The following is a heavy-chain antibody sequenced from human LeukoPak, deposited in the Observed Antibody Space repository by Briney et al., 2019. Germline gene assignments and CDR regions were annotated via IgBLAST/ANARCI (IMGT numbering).Heavy chain of an antibody. V-gene: IGHV4-38-2*01. Sequence: PSETLSLTCAVSGYSISSGYYWGWIRQPPGKGLEWIGIIYHFGSTYYNPSLKSRVTISVDTSKNQFPLKLSSVTAADTAVYYCARHSDIVVVVAATGGFDYWGQGTLVTVSS. CDR2: IYHFGST. CDR1: GYSISSGYY. J-gene: IGHJ4*02. CDR3: ARHSDIVVVVAATGGFDY. D-gene: IGHD2-15*01.